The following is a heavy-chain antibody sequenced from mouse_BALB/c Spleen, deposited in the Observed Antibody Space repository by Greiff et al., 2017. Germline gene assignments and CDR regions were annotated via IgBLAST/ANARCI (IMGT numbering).Heavy chain of an antibody. J-gene: IGHJ2*01. D-gene: IGHD1-1*01. CDR2: ISSGGSYT. V-gene: IGHV5-9-4*01. CDR3: ARGGTTVEFDY. CDR1: GFTFSSYA. Sequence: DVMLVESGGGLVKPGGSLKLSCAASGFTFSSYAMSWVRQSPEKRLEWVAEISSGGSYTYYPDTVTGRFTISRDNAKNTLYLEMSSLRSEDTAMYYCARGGTTVEFDYWGQGTTLTVSS.